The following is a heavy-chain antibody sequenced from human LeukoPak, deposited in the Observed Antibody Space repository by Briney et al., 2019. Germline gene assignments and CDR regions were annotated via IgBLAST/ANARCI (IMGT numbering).Heavy chain of an antibody. J-gene: IGHJ5*02. CDR2: ISYDGSNK. Sequence: GGSLRLSCAASGFIFSSYGMHWVRQAPGKGLEWVAVISYDGSNKYYADSVKGRFTISRDNSKNTLYLQMNSLRAEDTAVYYCAKDLLGSSSRGNWFDPWGQGTLVTVSS. V-gene: IGHV3-30*18. CDR1: GFIFSSYG. D-gene: IGHD6-13*01. CDR3: AKDLLGSSSRGNWFDP.